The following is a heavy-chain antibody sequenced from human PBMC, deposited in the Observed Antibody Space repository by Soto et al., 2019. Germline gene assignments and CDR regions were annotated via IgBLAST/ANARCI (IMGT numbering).Heavy chain of an antibody. CDR3: ARTRGCIYGDPYYFDY. V-gene: IGHV1-8*01. CDR2: MNPNSGNT. Sequence: ASVKVSCKASGYTFTSYDINWVRQATGQGLEWTGWMNPNSGNTGYAQKFQGRVTMTRNTSISTAYMELSSLRSEDTAVYYCARTRGCIYGDPYYFDYWGQGTLVTVSS. J-gene: IGHJ4*02. D-gene: IGHD4-17*01. CDR1: GYTFTSYD.